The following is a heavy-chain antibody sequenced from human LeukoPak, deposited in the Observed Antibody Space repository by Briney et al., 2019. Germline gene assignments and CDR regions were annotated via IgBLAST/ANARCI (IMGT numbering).Heavy chain of an antibody. J-gene: IGHJ4*02. CDR1: GFRFSGYW. V-gene: IGHV3-7*01. Sequence: GGSLRLSCVGSGFRFSGYWMSLVRQASGKGLEWVANIKQDGSEKYYVDSVKGRFTISRDNAKNSQYLQMNSLRVEDTAIYYCATDGGPFDHWGQGTLVTVSS. D-gene: IGHD3-3*01. CDR3: ATDGGPFDH. CDR2: IKQDGSEK.